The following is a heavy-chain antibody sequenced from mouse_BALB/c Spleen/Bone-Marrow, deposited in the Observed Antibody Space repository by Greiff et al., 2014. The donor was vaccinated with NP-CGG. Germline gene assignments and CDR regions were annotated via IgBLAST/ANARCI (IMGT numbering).Heavy chain of an antibody. J-gene: IGHJ4*01. D-gene: IGHD2-1*01. Sequence: DLVKPGASVKLSCEASGYTFTNYWINWIKQRPGQGLEWIGRIAPGSGSTYYNEMFKGEATLTVDTSSSTAYIQLSSLSSEDSAVYFCARGIYYGNYVYAMDYWGQGTSVTVSS. CDR1: GYTFTNYW. CDR2: IAPGSGST. CDR3: ARGIYYGNYVYAMDY. V-gene: IGHV1S41*01.